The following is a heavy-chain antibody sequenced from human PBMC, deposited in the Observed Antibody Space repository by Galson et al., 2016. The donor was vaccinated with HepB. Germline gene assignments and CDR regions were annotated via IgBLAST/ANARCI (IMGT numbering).Heavy chain of an antibody. V-gene: IGHV1-46*01. Sequence: SVKVSCKASGVTRYHMHWVRQAPGQGLEWMGMISPTGGTTTYAQKFQGRVSMTGDTSAGTIYMDLSGLRSEDTAVYYCGVEYYFSSGSYFSYFDYWGQGTLVTVSS. J-gene: IGHJ4*02. CDR1: GVTRYH. CDR2: ISPTGGTT. D-gene: IGHD3-10*01. CDR3: GVEYYFSSGSYFSYFDY.